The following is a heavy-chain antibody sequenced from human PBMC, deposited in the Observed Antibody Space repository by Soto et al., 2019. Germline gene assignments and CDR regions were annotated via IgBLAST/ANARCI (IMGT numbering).Heavy chain of an antibody. CDR2: FDPEDGET. V-gene: IGHV1-24*01. D-gene: IGHD6-13*01. Sequence: SMHWVRQAPGKGLEWMGGFDPEDGETIYAQKFQGRVTMTEDTSTDTAYMELSSLRSEDTAVYYCATDLGSIAAAGTPVTTYYYYYYGMDVWGQGTTVTVS. CDR1: S. CDR3: ATDLGSIAAAGTPVTTYYYYYYGMDV. J-gene: IGHJ6*02.